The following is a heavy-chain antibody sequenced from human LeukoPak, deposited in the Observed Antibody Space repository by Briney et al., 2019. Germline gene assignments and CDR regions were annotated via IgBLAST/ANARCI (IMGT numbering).Heavy chain of an antibody. CDR3: ARLIVSGSYDYFDY. Sequence: GGSLRLSCAASGFTVSSNYISWVRQAPGKGLEWVSVIFSDGSTYYADSVKGRITISRDNSKNSVYLQMNSLRAEDTAVYFCARLIVSGSYDYFDYWGQGTLVAVSS. CDR1: GFTVSSNY. CDR2: IFSDGST. J-gene: IGHJ4*02. D-gene: IGHD1-26*01. V-gene: IGHV3-66*01.